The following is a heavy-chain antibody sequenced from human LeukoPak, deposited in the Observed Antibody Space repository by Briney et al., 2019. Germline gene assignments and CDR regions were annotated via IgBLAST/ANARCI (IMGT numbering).Heavy chain of an antibody. D-gene: IGHD6-13*01. CDR2: ISFSSNYI. CDR3: ASWGRAAAGTPY. J-gene: IGHJ4*02. CDR1: GFTVSSNS. Sequence: PGGSLRLSCTVSGFTVSSNSMNWVRQAPGKGLEWVSSISFSSNYIYYADSVKGRFTISRDNAKNSLYLQMNSLRAEDTAVYYCASWGRAAAGTPYWGQGTLVTVSS. V-gene: IGHV3-21*01.